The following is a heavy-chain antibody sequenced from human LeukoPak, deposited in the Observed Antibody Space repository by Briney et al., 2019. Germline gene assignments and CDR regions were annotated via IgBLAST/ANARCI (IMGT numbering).Heavy chain of an antibody. V-gene: IGHV4-59*08. CDR3: ARQGPGGRAFDI. J-gene: IGHJ3*02. CDR2: IHYSGST. CDR1: GDSISSYY. Sequence: PSETLSLTCTVSGDSISSYYWSWIRQPPGRGLGWIGYIHYSGSTNYNPSLKSRVTISVDTSKNQFSLKVTSVTAADTAVYYCARQGPGGRAFDIWGQGTTVTVSS. D-gene: IGHD2-8*02.